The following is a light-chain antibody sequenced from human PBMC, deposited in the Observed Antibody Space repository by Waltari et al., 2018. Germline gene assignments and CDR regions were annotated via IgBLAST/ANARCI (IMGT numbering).Light chain of an antibody. CDR1: QSISTW. Sequence: DIQMTQSPSTLSACVGDRVIITCRASQSISTWLAWYQQKPGKAPKLLIFAASSLQTGVPSRFSGSGSGTEFTLTINSLQPDDFATYYCQHYNAYRTFGQGTKVEIK. V-gene: IGKV1-5*01. CDR2: AAS. J-gene: IGKJ1*01. CDR3: QHYNAYRT.